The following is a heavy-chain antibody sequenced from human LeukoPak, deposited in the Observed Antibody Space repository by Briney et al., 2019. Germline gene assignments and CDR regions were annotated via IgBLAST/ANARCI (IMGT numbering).Heavy chain of an antibody. J-gene: IGHJ3*01. Sequence: SETLSLTCTVSCGSLSGHHWRWIRQPPGKRLEWIGYVSYTGMCNYNPSVQTRVTISIDRSKSQFSLQLSSVTSADTAVYSCARLLDNDISGDPHTFDVWGQGTTVIVSS. CDR3: ARLLDNDISGDPHTFDV. CDR2: VSYTGMC. D-gene: IGHD3-22*01. CDR1: CGSLSGHH. V-gene: IGHV4-59*11.